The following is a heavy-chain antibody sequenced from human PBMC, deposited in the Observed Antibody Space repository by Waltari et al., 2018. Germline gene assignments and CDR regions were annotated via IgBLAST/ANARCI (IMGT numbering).Heavy chain of an antibody. CDR3: GREGGTSGYSGYLDT. Sequence: QVQLVESGGGVVQPGRSLRLSCAAPAFPYRTSIIHWVRQAPGKGIEWVAAMSYDGFSKYYADSVKGRFSIGRDDSQNTVYLQANSLTTEDTAVYYCGREGGTSGYSGYLDTWGQGTLVTVSS. CDR1: AFPYRTSI. J-gene: IGHJ4*02. V-gene: IGHV3-30*16. D-gene: IGHD2-15*01. CDR2: MSYDGFSK.